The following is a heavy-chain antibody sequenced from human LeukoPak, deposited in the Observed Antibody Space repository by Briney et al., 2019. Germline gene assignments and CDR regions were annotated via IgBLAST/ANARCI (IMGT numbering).Heavy chain of an antibody. Sequence: GGSLRLSCAASGFTFSSYWMHWVRQAPGKGLVWVSRINSDGSSTSYADSVKGRFTISRDNAKNTLYLQMNSLRAEDTAVYYCARLSGWYAFDIWGQGTMVTVSS. J-gene: IGHJ3*02. CDR1: GFTFSSYW. CDR2: INSDGSST. D-gene: IGHD6-19*01. V-gene: IGHV3-74*01. CDR3: ARLSGWYAFDI.